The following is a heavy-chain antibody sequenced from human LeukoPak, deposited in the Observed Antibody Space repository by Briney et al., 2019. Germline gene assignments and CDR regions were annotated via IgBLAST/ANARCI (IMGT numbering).Heavy chain of an antibody. J-gene: IGHJ2*01. Sequence: SETLSLTCTVSGGSISGYYWSWIRQSPGKGLEWIGYIYYRGSTDYNPSLKSRVTMSLYTSNRQCSLKLSSVTTADTAVYYCARGAAVAGANWYFDLWGRGTLVTVSS. D-gene: IGHD6-19*01. CDR3: ARGAAVAGANWYFDL. CDR2: IYYRGST. V-gene: IGHV4-59*01. CDR1: GGSISGYY.